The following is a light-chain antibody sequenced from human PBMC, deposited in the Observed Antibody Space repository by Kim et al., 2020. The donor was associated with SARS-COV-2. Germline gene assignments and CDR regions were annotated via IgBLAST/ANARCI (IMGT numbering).Light chain of an antibody. CDR3: QQYGSSPLT. V-gene: IGKV3-20*01. Sequence: SPGERATLSCRASQSIARSYLAWYQQKPGQAPRLLIYVASSRATGIPDRFSGSGSGTDFTLTISRLEPEDFAVYYCQQYGSSPLTFGGGTKVDIK. CDR1: QSIARSY. CDR2: VAS. J-gene: IGKJ4*01.